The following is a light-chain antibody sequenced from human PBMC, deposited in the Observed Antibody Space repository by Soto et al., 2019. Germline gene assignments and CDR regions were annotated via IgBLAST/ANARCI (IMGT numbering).Light chain of an antibody. CDR2: DAS. CDR1: QSIGSW. V-gene: IGKV1-5*01. Sequence: DIVMTQSPCSLSASVGDTVTITCRASQSIGSWLAWYQQISGRAPNLLIYDASSLQSGVPSRFSGSGSGTDFTLTISSLEPDDFATYYCQQYNYFWAFGQGTKVDI. J-gene: IGKJ1*01. CDR3: QQYNYFWA.